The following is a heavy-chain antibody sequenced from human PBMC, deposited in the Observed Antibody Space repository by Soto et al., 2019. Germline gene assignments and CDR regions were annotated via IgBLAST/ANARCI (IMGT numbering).Heavy chain of an antibody. CDR1: GYTFTSYY. J-gene: IGHJ4*02. V-gene: IGHV1-46*01. Sequence: ASVKVSCKASGYTFTSYYMHWVRQAPGQGLEWMGIINPSGGSTSYAQKFQGRVTMTRDTSTSTVYMELSSLRSEDTAVYYCARDYQYYYDSSGYQDYWGQGTLVTVSS. CDR2: INPSGGST. CDR3: ARDYQYYYDSSGYQDY. D-gene: IGHD3-22*01.